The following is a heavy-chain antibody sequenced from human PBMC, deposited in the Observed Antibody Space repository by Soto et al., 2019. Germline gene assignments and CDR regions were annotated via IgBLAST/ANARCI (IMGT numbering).Heavy chain of an antibody. Sequence: GGSLRLSCAAPGFTFSSYAMSWVRQAPGKGLEWVSAISGSGGSTYYADSVKGRFTISRDNSKNTLYLQMNSLRAEDTAVYYCAESNWNYPYDYRGQGTLVTVSS. V-gene: IGHV3-23*01. CDR3: AESNWNYPYDY. CDR1: GFTFSSYA. J-gene: IGHJ4*02. D-gene: IGHD1-7*01. CDR2: ISGSGGST.